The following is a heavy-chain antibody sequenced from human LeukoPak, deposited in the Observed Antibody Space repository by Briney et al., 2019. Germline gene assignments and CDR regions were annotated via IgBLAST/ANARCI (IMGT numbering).Heavy chain of an antibody. J-gene: IGHJ5*02. CDR2: ISYDGLNK. Sequence: PGGSLRLSCAASGFTFNTYGMPWVRQAPGRGLEWLAVISYDGLNKNYADSVKGRFTISRDNLKKTLYLQMNSLRAEDTAMYYCAKGGLWDIVVVPAVHHGFDPWGQGTLVTVSS. V-gene: IGHV3-30*18. CDR3: AKGGLWDIVVVPAVHHGFDP. CDR1: GFTFNTYG. D-gene: IGHD2-2*01.